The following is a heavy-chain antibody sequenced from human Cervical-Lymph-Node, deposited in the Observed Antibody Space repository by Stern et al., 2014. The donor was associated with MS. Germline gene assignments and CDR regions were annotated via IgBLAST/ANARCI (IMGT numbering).Heavy chain of an antibody. CDR3: ARTPFYGSGSYYQPGYYFDY. V-gene: IGHV4-31*01. J-gene: IGHJ4*02. CDR2: IYYTGGN. Sequence: QVQLQESGPGLVKPSQTLSLTCTVSGGSISSGGYYWSWIRQHPGKGLEWLGHIYYTGGNYYNPSLKSLVTISVDTSKNQFSLKLSSVTAADTAVYYCARTPFYGSGSYYQPGYYFDYWGQGTLVTVSS. D-gene: IGHD3-10*01. CDR1: GGSISSGGYY.